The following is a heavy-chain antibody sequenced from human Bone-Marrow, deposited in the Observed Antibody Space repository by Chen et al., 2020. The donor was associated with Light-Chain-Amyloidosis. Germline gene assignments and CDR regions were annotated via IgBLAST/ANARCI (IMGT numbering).Heavy chain of an antibody. CDR3: ARAVPLGGSGFRRVGYFDY. Sequence: QVQLQESGPGLVKPSETLSLTCTVSGSSISSYYWSWIRQPAGKGLEWIGRIYTSGSSNYNPSLKSRVTMSVDTSTNQFSLKLSSVTAADTAVYYCARAVPLGGSGFRRVGYFDYWGQGTLVTVSS. D-gene: IGHD6-25*01. CDR2: IYTSGSS. CDR1: GSSISSYY. J-gene: IGHJ4*02. V-gene: IGHV4-4*07.